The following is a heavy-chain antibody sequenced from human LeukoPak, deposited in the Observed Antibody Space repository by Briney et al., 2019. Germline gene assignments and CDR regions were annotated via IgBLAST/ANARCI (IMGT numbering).Heavy chain of an antibody. CDR1: GGSFRGYY. V-gene: IGHV4-34*01. D-gene: IGHD1-26*01. J-gene: IGHJ5*02. CDR3: ASVEGASGSYSSSNNWFDP. CDR2: INHSGST. Sequence: SETLSLTCAVYGGSFRGYYWSWIRQPPGKGLEWIGEINHSGSTNYNPSLKSRVTISVDTSKNQFSLKLSSVTAADTAVYYCASVEGASGSYSSSNNWFDPWGQGTLVTVSS.